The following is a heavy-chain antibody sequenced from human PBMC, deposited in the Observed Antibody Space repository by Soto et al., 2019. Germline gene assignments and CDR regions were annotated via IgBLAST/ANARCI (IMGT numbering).Heavy chain of an antibody. V-gene: IGHV1-58*02. J-gene: IGHJ3*02. CDR1: GFTFTSSA. CDR2: IVVGSGNT. D-gene: IGHD4-17*01. Sequence: SVKVSCKASGFTFTSSAMQWVRQARGQRLEWIGWIVVGSGNTNYAQKFQERVTNTRDMSTSTAYMELSSLRSEDTAVYYFAAESTTVTTIDAFDIWGQGTMVTVSS. CDR3: AAESTTVTTIDAFDI.